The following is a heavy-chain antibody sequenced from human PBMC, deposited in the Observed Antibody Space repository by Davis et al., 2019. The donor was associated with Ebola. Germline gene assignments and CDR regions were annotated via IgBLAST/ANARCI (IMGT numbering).Heavy chain of an antibody. CDR3: ARGRIGCSGGSCFNWFDP. CDR2: IYHSGST. CDR1: GGPISSGGYP. V-gene: IGHV4-30-2*01. J-gene: IGHJ5*02. D-gene: IGHD2-15*01. Sequence: MPSVTLSLTCAVSGGPISSGGYPWSWIRQPPGKGLAWIGYIYHSGSTYYNPSLKSRVTISVDRSKNQFPLKLSSVTAADTAVYYCARGRIGCSGGSCFNWFDPWGQGTLVTVSS.